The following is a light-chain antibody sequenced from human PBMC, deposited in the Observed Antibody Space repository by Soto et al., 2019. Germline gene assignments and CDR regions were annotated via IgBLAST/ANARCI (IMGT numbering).Light chain of an antibody. J-gene: IGKJ1*01. Sequence: EIQLTQSPASLSASPGDRITIPVRAIQHIKKFLAWYQQKPGKGPPLLIYAASTLRPGVPSRFSGNASGTDFTLTIGSLQPEDVATYYCQQYDSAPSTFGQGTKVDVK. CDR3: QQYDSAPST. V-gene: IGKV1-27*01. CDR1: QHIKKF. CDR2: AAS.